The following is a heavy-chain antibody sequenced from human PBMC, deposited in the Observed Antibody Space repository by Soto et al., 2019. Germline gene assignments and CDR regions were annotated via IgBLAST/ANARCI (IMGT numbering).Heavy chain of an antibody. CDR2: ISYDGSNK. D-gene: IGHD2-2*01. CDR3: AKDEADIVVVPAAIRSYDYYYMDV. V-gene: IGHV3-30*18. CDR1: GFTLSSYG. Sequence: GGSLRLSCAASGFTLSSYGMHWVRQAPGKGLEWVAVISYDGSNKYYADSVKGRFTISRDNSKNTLYLQMNSLRAEDTAVYYCAKDEADIVVVPAAIRSYDYYYMDVWGKGTTVTVSS. J-gene: IGHJ6*03.